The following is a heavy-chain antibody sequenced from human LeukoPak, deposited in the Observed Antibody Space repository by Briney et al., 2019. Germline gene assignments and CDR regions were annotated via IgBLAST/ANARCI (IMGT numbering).Heavy chain of an antibody. Sequence: SETLSLTCAVSGGSISSSNWWRCVRHPPEKGLEWIGEIYHSESTNYNPSLTIRVTMSVDKSKLQFSLELSSVTAADTAVYYCARDPNSGYADYWGQGTLVTVSS. V-gene: IGHV4-4*02. CDR3: ARDPNSGYADY. D-gene: IGHD5-12*01. CDR2: IYHSEST. CDR1: GGSISSSNW. J-gene: IGHJ4*02.